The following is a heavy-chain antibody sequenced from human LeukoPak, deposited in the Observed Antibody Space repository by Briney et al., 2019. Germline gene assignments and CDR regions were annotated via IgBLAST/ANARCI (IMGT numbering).Heavy chain of an antibody. J-gene: IGHJ4*02. V-gene: IGHV3-33*01. CDR1: GFTFSSYG. D-gene: IGHD6-6*01. Sequence: PGGSLRLSCAAPGFTFSSYGMHWVRQAPGKGLEWVAVIWYDGSNKYYADSVKGRFTISRDNSKNTLYLQMNSLRAEDTAVYYCARAAREAPYSSSFLPDYWGQGTLVTVSS. CDR2: IWYDGSNK. CDR3: ARAAREAPYSSSFLPDY.